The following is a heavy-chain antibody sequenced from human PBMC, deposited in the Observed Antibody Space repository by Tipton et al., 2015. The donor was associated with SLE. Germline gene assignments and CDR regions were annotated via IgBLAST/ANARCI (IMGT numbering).Heavy chain of an antibody. Sequence: LRLSCTVSGGSITSGSYYWGWIRQSPGKGLEWIGEIYHSGKTYYSASLKSRVTISVDRSKNQFSLKLNSVTAADTAVYYCARGPVYYYYYMDVWGKGTTVTVSS. CDR1: GGSITSGSYY. CDR2: IYHSGKT. CDR3: ARGPVYYYYYMDV. V-gene: IGHV4-39*07. J-gene: IGHJ6*03.